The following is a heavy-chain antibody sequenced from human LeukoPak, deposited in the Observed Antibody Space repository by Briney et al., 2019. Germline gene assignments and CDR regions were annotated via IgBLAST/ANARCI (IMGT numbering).Heavy chain of an antibody. D-gene: IGHD3-22*01. J-gene: IGHJ4*02. CDR1: GGTFISYA. V-gene: IGHV1-69*13. Sequence: SVKVSCKASGGTFISYAISWVRQAPGQGLEWMGGIIPIFGTANYAQKFQGRVTITADESTSTAYMELSSLRSEDTAVYYCARGAYYDSSGYYPFDYWGQGTLVTVSS. CDR2: IIPIFGTA. CDR3: ARGAYYDSSGYYPFDY.